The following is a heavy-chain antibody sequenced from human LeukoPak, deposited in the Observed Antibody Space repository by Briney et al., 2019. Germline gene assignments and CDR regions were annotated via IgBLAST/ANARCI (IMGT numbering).Heavy chain of an antibody. D-gene: IGHD3-22*01. Sequence: GGSLRLSCAASGFTFSSYAMSWVRQAPGKGLEWVSAISGSGGSTYYADSVKGRFTISRDNSKNTLYLQMNSLRAEDTAVYYCAKVDITMIVVVIIDAFDIWGQGTMVTVSS. V-gene: IGHV3-23*01. CDR1: GFTFSSYA. CDR3: AKVDITMIVVVIIDAFDI. CDR2: ISGSGGST. J-gene: IGHJ3*02.